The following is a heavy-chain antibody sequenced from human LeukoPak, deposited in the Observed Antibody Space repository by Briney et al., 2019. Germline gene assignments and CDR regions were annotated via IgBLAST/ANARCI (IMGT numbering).Heavy chain of an antibody. CDR3: ARDRDSSSWYAFAY. Sequence: PSETLSLTCTFSGGSISSYYWSWIRQPPGKGLEWIGYIYYSGSTNYNPSLKSRVTISVDTSKNQFSLKLSSVTAADTAVYYCARDRDSSSWYAFAYWGQGTLVTVSS. CDR1: GGSISSYY. J-gene: IGHJ4*02. D-gene: IGHD6-13*01. CDR2: IYYSGST. V-gene: IGHV4-59*01.